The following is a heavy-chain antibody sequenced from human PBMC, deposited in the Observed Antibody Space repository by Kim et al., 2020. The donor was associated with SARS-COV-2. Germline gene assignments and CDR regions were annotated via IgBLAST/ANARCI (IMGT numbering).Heavy chain of an antibody. D-gene: IGHD2-8*02. CDR1: GGSFSDYT. V-gene: IGHV4-34*01. Sequence: SETLSLTCAVYGGSFSDYTWTWIRQPPGKGLEWIGEINHSGSTNLSPSLKSRITISVDTSKSQFSLRLKSMTATNAAVYYLARGRAGVVPSPVLGLGPYYHYYAMDVWGRGTPVAVSS. J-gene: IGHJ6*02. CDR2: INHSGST. CDR3: ARGRAGVVPSPVLGLGPYYHYYAMDV.